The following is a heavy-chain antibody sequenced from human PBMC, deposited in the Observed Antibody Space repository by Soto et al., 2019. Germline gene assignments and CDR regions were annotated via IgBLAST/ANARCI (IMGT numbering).Heavy chain of an antibody. Sequence: QVQLVQSGAEVKKSGASVKVSCKASGYTFTSYGISWVRQAPGQGLEWMGWISAYNANTNYAQGFQGRVTMTADTSXXTAYMERRSLRSDDTGVYYCARELGYDILTGYYDRWGQGTLVTVSS. CDR3: ARELGYDILTGYYDR. V-gene: IGHV1-18*01. J-gene: IGHJ5*02. CDR1: GYTFTSYG. D-gene: IGHD3-9*01. CDR2: ISAYNANT.